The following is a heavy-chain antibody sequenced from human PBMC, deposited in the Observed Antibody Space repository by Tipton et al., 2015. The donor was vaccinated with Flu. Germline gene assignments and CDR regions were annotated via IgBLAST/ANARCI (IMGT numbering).Heavy chain of an antibody. D-gene: IGHD3-22*01. J-gene: IGHJ4*02. CDR3: ARDTGGDDSSGYYPDY. Sequence: QLVQSGAEVKKPGASVKVSCKASGYTFTSYYMHWVRQAPGQGLEWMGIINPSGGSTSYAQKFQGRVTMTRDTSTSTVYMELSSLRSEDTAVYYCARDTGGDDSSGYYPDYWGQGTLVTVSS. CDR1: GYTFTSYY. V-gene: IGHV1-46*01. CDR2: INPSGGST.